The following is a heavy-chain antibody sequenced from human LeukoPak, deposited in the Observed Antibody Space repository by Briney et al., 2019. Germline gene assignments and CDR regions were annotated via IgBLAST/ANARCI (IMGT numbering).Heavy chain of an antibody. V-gene: IGHV4-34*01. J-gene: IGHJ4*02. CDR2: INHSGST. CDR3: AGYNWNYKDLDY. Sequence: SETLSLTCAVCGGSFSGYYWSWIRQPPGKGLEWIGEINHSGSTNYNPSLKSRVTISVDTSKNQFSLKLSSVTAADTAVYYCAGYNWNYKDLDYWGQGTLVTVSS. D-gene: IGHD1-7*01. CDR1: GGSFSGYY.